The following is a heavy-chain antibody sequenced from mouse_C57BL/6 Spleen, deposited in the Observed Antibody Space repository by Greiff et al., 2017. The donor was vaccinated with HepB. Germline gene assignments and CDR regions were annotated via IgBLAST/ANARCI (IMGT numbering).Heavy chain of an antibody. J-gene: IGHJ1*03. CDR1: GYSFTGYY. Sequence: VQLQQSGPELVKPGASVKISCKASGYSFTGYYMNWVKQSPEKSLEWIGEINPSTGGTTYNQKFKAKATLTVDKSSSTAYMQLKSLTSEDSAVFYCARKGYYEYFDVWGTGTTVTVSS. CDR3: ARKGYYEYFDV. CDR2: INPSTGGT. V-gene: IGHV1-42*01. D-gene: IGHD2-3*01.